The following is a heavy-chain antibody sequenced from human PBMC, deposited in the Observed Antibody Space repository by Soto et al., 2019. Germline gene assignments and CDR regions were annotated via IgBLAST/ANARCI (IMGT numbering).Heavy chain of an antibody. CDR3: VRHSGYCSHVGCQGDAYEI. CDR1: GFTFTSHW. J-gene: IGHJ3*02. D-gene: IGHD2-15*01. CDR2: IKKDGSET. Sequence: EVQLVESGGGLVQPGGSLRLSCAASGFTFTSHWRTWVRQAPGKGLEWVANIKKDGSETHYVDSVKGRFTISRDNAKNEVYLQMNSLRAEDTAMFYCVRHSGYCSHVGCQGDAYEIWGQGTMVTVSS. V-gene: IGHV3-7*04.